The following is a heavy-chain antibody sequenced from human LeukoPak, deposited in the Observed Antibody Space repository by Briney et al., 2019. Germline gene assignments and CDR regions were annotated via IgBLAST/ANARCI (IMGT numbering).Heavy chain of an antibody. CDR2: IYSGGST. CDR3: AKSRYSGYDSDFDY. D-gene: IGHD5-12*01. V-gene: IGHV3-53*01. J-gene: IGHJ4*02. Sequence: GGSLRLSCAASGFTVSSNYMSWVRQAPGKGLEWVSVIYSGGSTYYADSVKGRFTISRDNSKNTLYLQMNRLRAEDTAVYYCAKSRYSGYDSDFDYWGQGTLVTVSS. CDR1: GFTVSSNY.